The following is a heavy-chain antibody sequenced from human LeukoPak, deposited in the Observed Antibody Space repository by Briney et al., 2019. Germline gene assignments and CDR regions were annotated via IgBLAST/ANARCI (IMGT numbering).Heavy chain of an antibody. D-gene: IGHD3-22*01. Sequence: SETLSLTCTVSGYSISSGYYWGWIRQPPGKGLEWIGSIYHSGSTYYNPSLKSRVTISVDTSKNQFSLKLSSVTAADTAVYYCARTDYYDSSGYGAFDIWGQGTMVTVSS. J-gene: IGHJ3*02. V-gene: IGHV4-38-2*02. CDR2: IYHSGST. CDR3: ARTDYYDSSGYGAFDI. CDR1: GYSISSGYY.